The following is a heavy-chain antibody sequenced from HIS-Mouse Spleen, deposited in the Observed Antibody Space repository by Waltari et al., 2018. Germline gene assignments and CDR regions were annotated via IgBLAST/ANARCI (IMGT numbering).Heavy chain of an antibody. Sequence: QVQLVESGGGVVQPGRSLRLSCAAAGFPFSSNGMHWVRQAPGKGLEWVAVISYDGSNKYYADSVKGRFTISRDNSKNTLYLQMNSLRAEDTAVYYCAKASSGWLDYWGQGTLVTVSS. D-gene: IGHD6-19*01. J-gene: IGHJ4*02. CDR3: AKASSGWLDY. CDR2: ISYDGSNK. V-gene: IGHV3-30*18. CDR1: GFPFSSNG.